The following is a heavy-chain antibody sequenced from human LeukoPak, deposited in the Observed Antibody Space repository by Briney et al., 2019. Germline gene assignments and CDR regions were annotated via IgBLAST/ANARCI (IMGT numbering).Heavy chain of an antibody. Sequence: PSETLSLTCTVSGGSISSYYWSWIRQPPGKGLEWIGYIYYSGSTNYNPSLKSRVTMSVDTSKNQFSLKLSSVTAADTAVYYCARDRYYYDSSGYSPRFDYWGQGTLVTVSS. CDR1: GGSISSYY. CDR3: ARDRYYYDSSGYSPRFDY. CDR2: IYYSGST. V-gene: IGHV4-59*12. J-gene: IGHJ4*02. D-gene: IGHD3-22*01.